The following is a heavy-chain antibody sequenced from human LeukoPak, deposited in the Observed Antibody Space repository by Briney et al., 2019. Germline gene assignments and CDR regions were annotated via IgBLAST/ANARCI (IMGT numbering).Heavy chain of an antibody. CDR2: ISSSSNTI. Sequence: GGSLRLACAASGFTLSSYSLNWVRQAPGKGLEWVSYISSSSNTICYADSVKGRFTISRDNSKNTLYLQMNSLRAEDTAVYYCARDQRYSGSPYVDYWGQGTLVTVSS. J-gene: IGHJ4*02. V-gene: IGHV3-48*01. CDR3: ARDQRYSGSPYVDY. D-gene: IGHD1-26*01. CDR1: GFTLSSYS.